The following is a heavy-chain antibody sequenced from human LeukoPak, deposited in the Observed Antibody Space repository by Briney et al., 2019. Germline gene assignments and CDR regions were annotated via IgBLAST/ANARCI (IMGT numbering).Heavy chain of an antibody. CDR1: GGSISSGDYY. J-gene: IGHJ4*02. CDR3: ARDKLERGFDY. V-gene: IGHV4-61*08. CDR2: IYYSGST. D-gene: IGHD1-1*01. Sequence: SETLSLTCTVSGGSISSGDYYWSWIRQPPGKGLEWIGYIYYSGSTNYDPSLKSRVTMSVDTSKNQFSLKLSSVTAADTAVYYCARDKLERGFDYWGQGTLVTVSS.